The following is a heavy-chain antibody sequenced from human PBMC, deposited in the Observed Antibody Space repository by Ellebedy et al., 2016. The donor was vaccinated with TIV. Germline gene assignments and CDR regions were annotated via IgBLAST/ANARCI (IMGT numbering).Heavy chain of an antibody. J-gene: IGHJ3*02. Sequence: SETLSLTXTVSGGSISSYYWSWIRQPPGKGLEWIGYIYYSGSTNYNPSLKSRVTISVDTSKNQFSLKLSSVTAADTAVYYCARLKPGIGAFDIWGQGTMVTVSS. D-gene: IGHD1-26*01. CDR3: ARLKPGIGAFDI. V-gene: IGHV4-59*08. CDR2: IYYSGST. CDR1: GGSISSYY.